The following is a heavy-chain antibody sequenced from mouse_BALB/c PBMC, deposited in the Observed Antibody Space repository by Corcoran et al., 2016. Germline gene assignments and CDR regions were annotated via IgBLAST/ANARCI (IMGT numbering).Heavy chain of an antibody. V-gene: IGHV1S136*01. J-gene: IGHJ2*01. Sequence: VQLPRSRPELVTPGASVKMYCKASGYPFTSYVMHWVKQKPGQGLEWIGYINPYNDGTKYNEKFKGKATLTSDKSSSTAYMELSSLTSEDSAVYYCASTYDRYFDYWGQGTTLTVSS. D-gene: IGHD2-3*01. CDR3: ASTYDRYFDY. CDR2: INPYNDGT. CDR1: GYPFTSYV.